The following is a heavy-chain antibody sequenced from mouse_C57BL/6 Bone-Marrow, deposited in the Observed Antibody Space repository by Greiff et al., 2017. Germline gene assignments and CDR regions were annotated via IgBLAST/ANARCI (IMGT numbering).Heavy chain of an antibody. Sequence: QVHVKQSGAELARPGASVKLSCKASGYTFPSYGISWVKQRTGQGLEWIGEIYPRSGNTYYNEKFKGKATLTADKSSSTAYMELRSLTSEASAVYFSALYSGNTWYFDVWGKGTTVTVSS. CDR1: GYTFPSYG. D-gene: IGHD2-1*01. V-gene: IGHV1-81*01. CDR3: ALYSGNTWYFDV. J-gene: IGHJ1*03. CDR2: IYPRSGNT.